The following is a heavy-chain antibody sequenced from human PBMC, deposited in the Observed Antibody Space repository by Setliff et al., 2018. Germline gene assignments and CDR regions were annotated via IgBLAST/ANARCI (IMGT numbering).Heavy chain of an antibody. J-gene: IGHJ4*02. V-gene: IGHV3-23*01. D-gene: IGHD2-2*01. Sequence: PGGSLRLSCAASGFTFSSSSMTWVRQAPGKGLEWVSAINSGGSSTYYADSVKGRFTISRDNSKNTLYLQMNSLRAEDTAIYSCAKFSSVPGSRFFDYWGRGALVTVSS. CDR1: GFTFSSSS. CDR2: INSGGSST. CDR3: AKFSSVPGSRFFDY.